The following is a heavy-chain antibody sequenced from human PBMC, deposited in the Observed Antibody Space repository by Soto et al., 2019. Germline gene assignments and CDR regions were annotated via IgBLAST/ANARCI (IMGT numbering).Heavy chain of an antibody. CDR2: IYSGGST. CDR3: AREVFRSPYYYDSSGTRGYYYGMDV. V-gene: IGHV3-53*01. CDR1: GFTVSSNY. Sequence: SLRLSCAASGFTVSSNYMSWVRQAPGKGLEWVSVIYSGGSTYYADSVEGRFTISRDNSKNTLYLQMNSLRAEDTAVYYCAREVFRSPYYYDSSGTRGYYYGMDVWGQGTKVTAS. D-gene: IGHD3-22*01. J-gene: IGHJ6*02.